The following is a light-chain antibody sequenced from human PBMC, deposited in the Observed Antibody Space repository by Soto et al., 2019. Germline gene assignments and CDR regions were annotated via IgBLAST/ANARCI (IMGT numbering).Light chain of an antibody. CDR3: QQRDKWRRR. V-gene: IGKV3-11*01. CDR2: GAS. CDR1: QSVGTY. J-gene: IGKJ2*01. Sequence: EIVLTQSPATLSLSPGERATLSCRASQSVGTYLAWYQHKPGQAPRLLIYGASNRATDIPGRFSGRGSVTDFTLSISRLESGDSAVYYCQQRDKWRRRFGQGTKLEIK.